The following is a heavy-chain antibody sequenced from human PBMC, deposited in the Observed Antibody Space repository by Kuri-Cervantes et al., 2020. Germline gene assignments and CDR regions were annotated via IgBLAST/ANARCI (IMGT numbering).Heavy chain of an antibody. J-gene: IGHJ4*02. CDR1: GGSISSSSYY. CDR3: ASKDRRNYYFDR. CDR2: IYYSGST. V-gene: IGHV4-39*07. Sequence: SETLSLTCTVSGGSISSSSYYWGWIRQPPGKGLEWIGSIYYSGSTYYNPSLKSRVTMSIDTSKSQFSLKLNSVTTTDTAVYYCASKDRRNYYFDRWGQGTLVTVSS. D-gene: IGHD2-15*01.